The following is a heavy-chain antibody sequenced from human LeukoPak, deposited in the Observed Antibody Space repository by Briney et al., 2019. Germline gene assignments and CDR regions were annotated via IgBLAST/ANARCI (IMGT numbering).Heavy chain of an antibody. J-gene: IGHJ3*02. V-gene: IGHV4-39*07. CDR2: ISYSGST. CDR1: GFTFSSYA. D-gene: IGHD3-22*01. Sequence: GSLRLSCAASGFTFSSYAMSWIRQPPGKGLEWIGSISYSGSTYYNPSLKSRVAISVDTSKNQFSLKLSSVTAADTAVYYCARVSGITMIVVLQSDAFDIWGQGTLVTVSS. CDR3: ARVSGITMIVVLQSDAFDI.